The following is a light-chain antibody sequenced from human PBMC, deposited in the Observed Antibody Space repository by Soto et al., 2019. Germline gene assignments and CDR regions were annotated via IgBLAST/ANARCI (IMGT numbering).Light chain of an antibody. CDR1: DSNIGSNP. Sequence: QSVLTQPPSASGTPGQTVTISCSGGDSNIGSNPLNWFQQLPGAAPTLLIYLNDQRPSGVPARFSGSKSGTSASLAISGLQSEDEADYYCAVWDDSLHARVFGGGTKLTVL. CDR2: LND. V-gene: IGLV1-44*01. J-gene: IGLJ3*02. CDR3: AVWDDSLHARV.